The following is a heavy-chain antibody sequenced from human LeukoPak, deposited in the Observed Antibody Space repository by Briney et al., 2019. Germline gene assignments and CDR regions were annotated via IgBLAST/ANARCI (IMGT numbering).Heavy chain of an antibody. CDR3: ARGGGITMVRGVTRHFDY. D-gene: IGHD3-10*01. CDR2: IYYSGST. Sequence: SETLSLTCTVSGGSISSYFWSWIRQPPGKGLEWIGYIYYSGSTNYNPSLKSRVTISVDTSKNQFSLKLSSVTAADTAVYYCARGGGITMVRGVTRHFDYWGQGTLVTVSS. CDR1: GGSISSYF. J-gene: IGHJ4*02. V-gene: IGHV4-59*01.